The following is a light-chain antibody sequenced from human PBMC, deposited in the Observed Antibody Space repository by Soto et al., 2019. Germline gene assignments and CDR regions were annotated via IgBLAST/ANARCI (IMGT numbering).Light chain of an antibody. J-gene: IGLJ2*01. CDR2: DVN. V-gene: IGLV2-14*01. Sequence: QSALTQPASVSGSPGQSITISCTGTTNDIGNYNSVSWYQHHPGRAPKLMIYDVNDRPSGVSDRFSGSKSDNTAYLTISGLQTEDEADYYCTSYTTTTTVLFGGGTQLTVL. CDR3: TSYTTTTTVL. CDR1: TNDIGNYNS.